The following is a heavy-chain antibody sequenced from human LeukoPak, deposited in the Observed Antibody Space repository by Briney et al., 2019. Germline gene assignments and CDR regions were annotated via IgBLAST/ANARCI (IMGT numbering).Heavy chain of an antibody. CDR3: ARDLRFIAAGGFFDY. Sequence: GGSLRPSCAASGFTFSGYAMSWVRQAPGKGLEWVSVISGSGGSTYYADSVKGRFTISRDNSKNTLYLQMNSLRAEDTAVYYCARDLRFIAAGGFFDYWGQGTLVTVSS. V-gene: IGHV3-23*01. J-gene: IGHJ4*02. CDR2: ISGSGGST. CDR1: GFTFSGYA. D-gene: IGHD6-13*01.